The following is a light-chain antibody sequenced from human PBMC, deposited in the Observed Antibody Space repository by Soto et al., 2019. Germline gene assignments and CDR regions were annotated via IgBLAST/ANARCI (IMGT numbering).Light chain of an antibody. CDR3: CSYAGTYSYV. CDR2: DVT. V-gene: IGLV2-11*01. CDR1: SSDVGRYNY. Sequence: QSVLTQPRSVSGSPGQAVTISCTGTSSDVGRYNYVSWYQQLPGKAPKLMIYDVTKRPSGVPDRFSGSKSGNTASLTISGLQDEDEADYYCCSYAGTYSYVFGTGTKLTVL. J-gene: IGLJ1*01.